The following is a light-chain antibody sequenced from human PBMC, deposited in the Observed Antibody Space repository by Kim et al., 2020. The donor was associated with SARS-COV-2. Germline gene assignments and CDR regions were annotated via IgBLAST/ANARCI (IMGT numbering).Light chain of an antibody. CDR2: HDN. Sequence: SPGQTATITCSGDNLEEKYSSWYQQKPGQSPVLVIYHDNKRPSGIPERFSGSNSGNTATLTISGTQALDEADYYCQAWDSKTNHVFGTGTKVTVL. V-gene: IGLV3-1*01. J-gene: IGLJ1*01. CDR3: QAWDSKTNHV. CDR1: NLEEKY.